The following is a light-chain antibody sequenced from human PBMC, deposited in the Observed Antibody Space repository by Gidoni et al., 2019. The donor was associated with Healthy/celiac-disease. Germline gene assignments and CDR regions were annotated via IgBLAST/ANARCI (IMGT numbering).Light chain of an antibody. CDR3: CSYAGSSTLV. CDR2: EGS. J-gene: IGLJ2*01. CDR1: SSDVGSYNL. Sequence: SALTQPASESGSPGQLITISCTGTSSDVGSYNLVSWYQQHPGKAPKLMIYEGSKRPSGVSNRFSGSKSGNTASLTISGLQAEDEADYYCCSYAGSSTLVFGGGTKLTVL. V-gene: IGLV2-23*01.